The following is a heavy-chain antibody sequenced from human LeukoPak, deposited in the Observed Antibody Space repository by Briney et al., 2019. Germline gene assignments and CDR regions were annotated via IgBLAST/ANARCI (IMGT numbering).Heavy chain of an antibody. Sequence: PSETLSLTCTVSGGSISRYYWSWIRQPPGKGLEWIGYIYYSGSTNYNPSLKSRVTISVDTSKNQFSLRLSSVTAADTAMYYCARHDDILTGYYFHHWGQGTLVTVSS. CDR1: GGSISRYY. CDR3: ARHDDILTGYYFHH. CDR2: IYYSGST. V-gene: IGHV4-59*01. J-gene: IGHJ1*01. D-gene: IGHD3-9*01.